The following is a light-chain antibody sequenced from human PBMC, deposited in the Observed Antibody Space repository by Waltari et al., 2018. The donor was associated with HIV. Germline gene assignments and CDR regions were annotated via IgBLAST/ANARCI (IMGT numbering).Light chain of an antibody. CDR3: SSYTSTSTVYV. J-gene: IGLJ1*01. V-gene: IGLV2-14*03. Sequence: QSALTQPASVSGSPGQSTTLPRTGPTSDVAGYNPVPLYQLHPGKAPKLMIYAVSNRPSGVSNRFSGSKSDNTASLTISGLQAEDEADYYCSSYTSTSTVYVFGTGTEVTVL. CDR1: TSDVAGYNP. CDR2: AVS.